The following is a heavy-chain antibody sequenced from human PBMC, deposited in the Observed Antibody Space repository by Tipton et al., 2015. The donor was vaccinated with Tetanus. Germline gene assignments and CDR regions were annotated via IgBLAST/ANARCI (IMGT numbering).Heavy chain of an antibody. V-gene: IGHV5-51*03. CDR3: ATSGGDCSGGSCYSV. CDR1: GYTFTSYW. D-gene: IGHD2-15*01. J-gene: IGHJ4*02. Sequence: VQLVQSGAEVKKPGESLKISCKGSGYTFTSYWIGWVRQMPGKGLEWMGILYPGDSDTRYSPSFQGQVTISADKSISTAYLHWSSLKASDTAIYYCATSGGDCSGGSCYSVWGQGTLVPVSS. CDR2: LYPGDSDT.